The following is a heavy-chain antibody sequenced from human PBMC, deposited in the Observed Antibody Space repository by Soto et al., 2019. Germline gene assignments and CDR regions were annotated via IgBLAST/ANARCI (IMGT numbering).Heavy chain of an antibody. D-gene: IGHD6-6*01. V-gene: IGHV4-31*03. CDR1: GGSISSCCYY. J-gene: IGHJ6*03. CDR2: IDDRWRT. CDR3: ARVTSIAAKFYYYYCMDF. Sequence: QVQLQESGPGLVKPSQTLSLTCTVSGGSISSCCYYWSWIRQHPGQDLEWNGYIDDRWRTYYNPSLKSRVTISVDTSKNQFSLKLSSVTAADPGVYYCARVTSIAAKFYYYYCMDFWGKGSTVTV.